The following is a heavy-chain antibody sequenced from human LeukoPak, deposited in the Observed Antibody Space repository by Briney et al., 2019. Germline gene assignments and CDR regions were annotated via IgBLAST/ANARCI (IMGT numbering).Heavy chain of an antibody. CDR2: INQDGSTQ. J-gene: IGHJ4*02. V-gene: IGHV3-7*01. CDR3: SRSLDY. CDR1: GFPFSGYW. Sequence: GGSLRLSCAASGFPFSGYWMDWVRQAPGKGMEWVANINQDGSTQYYAASVKGRFTIFRDNAKSSLYLQMNILRAEDTAVYYCSRSLDYLGQGALVTVSS.